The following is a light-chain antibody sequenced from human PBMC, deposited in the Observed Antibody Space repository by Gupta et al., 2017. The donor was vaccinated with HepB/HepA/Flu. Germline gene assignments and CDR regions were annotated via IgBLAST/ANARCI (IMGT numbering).Light chain of an antibody. V-gene: IGKV3-15*01. CDR1: QSVDIS. Sequence: IVMTQSPATLSMYPGERATLACRASQSVDISLAWYQQKPGQAPSLLIYDTSSRRTRVPARFSGSGSGTEFTLTISSLQAEDFAVYYCQQYDSWPVTFGQGTKLEIK. CDR2: DTS. CDR3: QQYDSWPVT. J-gene: IGKJ2*01.